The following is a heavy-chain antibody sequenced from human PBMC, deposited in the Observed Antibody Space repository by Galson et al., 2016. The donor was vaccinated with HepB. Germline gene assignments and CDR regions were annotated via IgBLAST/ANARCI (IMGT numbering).Heavy chain of an antibody. CDR1: GFTFSSNA. J-gene: IGHJ4*02. D-gene: IGHD6-19*01. CDR3: AKRITVAGTLDY. V-gene: IGHV3-23*01. CDR2: ISSGGDYT. Sequence: SLRLSCAASGFTFSSNAMSWLRQAPGKGLGWVSAISSGGDYTYYADSVKGRFTVSRDNSKNTLYLQMSSLRAEDTAVYYCAKRITVAGTLDYWGQGTLVTVSS.